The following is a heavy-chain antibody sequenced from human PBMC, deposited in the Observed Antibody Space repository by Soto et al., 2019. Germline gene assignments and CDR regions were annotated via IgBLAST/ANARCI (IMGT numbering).Heavy chain of an antibody. Sequence: EVQLLESGGGLVQPGGSLRLSCAASGLTFSGYGMSWVRQAPGTGLEWVSAISGSGSTTYYADSVKGRFPISRDDSTNNLFLQMTSLRAEDTAVYYCVTRSRGLQSSPPRLDSWGQGTLVTVSS. J-gene: IGHJ4*02. D-gene: IGHD4-4*01. V-gene: IGHV3-23*01. CDR3: VTRSRGLQSSPPRLDS. CDR1: GLTFSGYG. CDR2: ISGSGSTT.